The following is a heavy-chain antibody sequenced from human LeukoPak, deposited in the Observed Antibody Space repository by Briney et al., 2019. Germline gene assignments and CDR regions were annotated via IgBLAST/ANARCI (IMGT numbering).Heavy chain of an antibody. CDR2: ISGSGGST. CDR1: GFTFSSYG. J-gene: IGHJ4*02. V-gene: IGHV3-23*01. Sequence: GGSLRLSCAASGFTFSSYGMSWVRQAPGKGLEWVSAISGSGGSTYYADSVKGRFTISRDNSKNTLYLQMNSLRADDTAVYYCAKVHSDYYDSSEYFDYWGQGTLVTVSS. CDR3: AKVHSDYYDSSEYFDY. D-gene: IGHD3-22*01.